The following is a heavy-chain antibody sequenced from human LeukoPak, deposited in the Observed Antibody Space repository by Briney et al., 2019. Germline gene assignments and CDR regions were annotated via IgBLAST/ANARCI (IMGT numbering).Heavy chain of an antibody. J-gene: IGHJ6*02. CDR2: ISSSSSYI. CDR3: ARDSSSPDDPGYYYYYGMDV. D-gene: IGHD6-6*01. Sequence: GVSLRLSCAASGFTFSSYSMNWVRQAPGKGLEWVSSISSSSSYIYYADSVKGRFTISRDNAKNSLYLQMNSLRAEDTAVYYCARDSSSPDDPGYYYYYGMDVWGQGTTVTVSS. V-gene: IGHV3-21*01. CDR1: GFTFSSYS.